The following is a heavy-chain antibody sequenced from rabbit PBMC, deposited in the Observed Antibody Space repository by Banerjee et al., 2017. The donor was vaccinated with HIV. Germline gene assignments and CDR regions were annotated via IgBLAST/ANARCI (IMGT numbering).Heavy chain of an antibody. Sequence: QEQLEESGGDLVKPEGSLTLTCTASGFSFSSSYTMCWVRQAPGKGLEWIGCIAAGSSGSTYYASWAKGRFTISKTSSTTVTLQMTSLTAADTATYFCARWAYPWADDMDLWGPGTLVTVS. CDR2: IAAGSSGST. CDR1: GFSFSSSYT. V-gene: IGHV1S45*01. CDR3: ARWAYPWADDMDL. D-gene: IGHD7-1*01. J-gene: IGHJ6*01.